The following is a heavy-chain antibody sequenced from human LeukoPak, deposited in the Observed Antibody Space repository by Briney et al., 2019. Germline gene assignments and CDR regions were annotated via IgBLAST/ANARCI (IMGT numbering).Heavy chain of an antibody. CDR1: GFIFSTYW. Sequence: PGGSLRLSCAASGFIFSTYWMSWVRQAPGKGLEWVANIKQDGSEKYYEDSVKGRFTISRDNAKNSLYLQMNSLRAEDTAVYYCARDGGRWLQPAFDYWGQGTLVTVSS. CDR2: IKQDGSEK. J-gene: IGHJ4*02. V-gene: IGHV3-7*03. CDR3: ARDGGRWLQPAFDY. D-gene: IGHD5-24*01.